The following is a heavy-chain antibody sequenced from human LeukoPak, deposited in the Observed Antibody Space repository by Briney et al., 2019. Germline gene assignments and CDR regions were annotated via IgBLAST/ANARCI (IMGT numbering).Heavy chain of an antibody. CDR3: ARGDSSGYYANYYFDY. Sequence: ASVKVSCKASGYTFTSYYMHWVRQAPGQGLEWMGIINPSGGSTSYAQKFQGRVTTTRDTSTSTVYMELSSLRSEDTAVYYCARGDSSGYYANYYFDYWGQGTLVTVSS. V-gene: IGHV1-46*01. CDR2: INPSGGST. CDR1: GYTFTSYY. J-gene: IGHJ4*02. D-gene: IGHD3-22*01.